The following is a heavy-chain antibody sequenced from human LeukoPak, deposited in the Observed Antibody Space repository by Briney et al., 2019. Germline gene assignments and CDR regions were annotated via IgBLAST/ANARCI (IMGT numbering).Heavy chain of an antibody. V-gene: IGHV3-74*03. D-gene: IGHD3-10*02. J-gene: IGHJ4*02. Sequence: GGPLRLSCAASGFTFTTYWMHWVRQVPGKGLVWVARINTDGRVTTYADSEKGRFTVSRDNAENTLYLQMNDLRPEDTAVYYCIRETHVGLHLEYWGQGTLATV. CDR3: IRETHVGLHLEY. CDR1: GFTFTTYW. CDR2: INTDGRVT.